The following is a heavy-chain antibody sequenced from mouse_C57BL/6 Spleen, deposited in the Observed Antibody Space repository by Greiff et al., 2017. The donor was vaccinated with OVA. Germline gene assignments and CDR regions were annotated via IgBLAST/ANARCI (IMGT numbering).Heavy chain of an antibody. CDR1: GYTFTSYW. Sequence: VQLQQPGAELVKPGASVKLSCKASGYTFTSYWMQWVKQRPGQGLEWIGEIDPSGSYPNYNPKFKGKATLTVDTSSSTAYMQLSSLTAEDSAVYYCASTVTWCMDYWGQGTSVTVSS. CDR2: IDPSGSYP. CDR3: ASTVTWCMDY. J-gene: IGHJ4*01. V-gene: IGHV1-50*01. D-gene: IGHD1-1*02.